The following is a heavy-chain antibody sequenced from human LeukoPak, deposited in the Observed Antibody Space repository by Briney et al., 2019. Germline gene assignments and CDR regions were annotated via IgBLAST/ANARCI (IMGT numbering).Heavy chain of an antibody. V-gene: IGHV1-2*02. D-gene: IGHD3-10*01. Sequence: ASVKVSCKASGYTFTGYYMHWVRQAPGQGLEWMGWINPNSGGTNYAQKFQGRFTMTRDTSISTAYMELSRLRSDDTAVYYCARDRIGAGSNWFDPWGQGTLVTVSS. J-gene: IGHJ5*02. CDR1: GYTFTGYY. CDR3: ARDRIGAGSNWFDP. CDR2: INPNSGGT.